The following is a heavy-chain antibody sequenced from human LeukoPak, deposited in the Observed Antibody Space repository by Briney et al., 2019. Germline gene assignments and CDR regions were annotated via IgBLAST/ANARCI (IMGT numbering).Heavy chain of an antibody. Sequence: SVKVSCKASGGTFNSYGISWVRQAPGQGLEWMGRIIPIFGIANYAQKFQGRVTITADKSTSTAYMELSSLTSEDTAVYYCARDQNSYGSGSYPDYWGQGTLVTVSS. CDR1: GGTFNSYG. D-gene: IGHD3-10*01. V-gene: IGHV1-69*04. J-gene: IGHJ4*02. CDR2: IIPIFGIA. CDR3: ARDQNSYGSGSYPDY.